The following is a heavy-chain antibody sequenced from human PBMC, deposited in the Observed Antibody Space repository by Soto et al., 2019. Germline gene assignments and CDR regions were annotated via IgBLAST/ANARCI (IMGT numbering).Heavy chain of an antibody. J-gene: IGHJ6*02. CDR1: GYTFTSYD. V-gene: IGHV1-8*01. CDR2: MNPNSGNT. CDR3: ARGQFGYSSRVTITKDTSKNQVVLTMTNMDPVDTATYYCAHKGGRGAGMDV. D-gene: IGHD6-13*01. Sequence: ASVKVSCKASGYTFTSYDINWVRQATGQGLEWMGWMNPNSGNTGYAQKFQGRVTMTRNTSISTAYMELSSLRSEDTAVYYCARGQFGYSSRVTITKDTSKNQVVLTMTNMDPVDTATYYCAHKGGRGAGMDVWGQGTTVTVSS.